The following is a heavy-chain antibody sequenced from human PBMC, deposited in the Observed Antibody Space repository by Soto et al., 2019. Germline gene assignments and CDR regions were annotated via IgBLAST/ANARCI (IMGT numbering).Heavy chain of an antibody. D-gene: IGHD2-15*01. Sequence: SETLSLTCSVSGASISSGGYYWSWIRQHPGKGLEWIGYIYYSGSTYYNPSLKSRLTISLDTSKNQFSLKLNSVTAADTAVYYCAKNEGYCSGGSYYTIYYYYGMDVWGQGTTVTVSS. V-gene: IGHV4-31*03. CDR1: GASISSGGYY. J-gene: IGHJ6*02. CDR3: AKNEGYCSGGSYYTIYYYYGMDV. CDR2: IYYSGST.